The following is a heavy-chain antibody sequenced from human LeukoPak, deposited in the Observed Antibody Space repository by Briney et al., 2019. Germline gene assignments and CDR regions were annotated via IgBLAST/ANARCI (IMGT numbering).Heavy chain of an antibody. CDR2: IYSGGRR. J-gene: IGHJ2*01. Sequence: GGSLTLSYPPSRFTVSSNYMSWLRQAPGKELEGVSVIYSGGRRYYAGCVKDRFTISRDNSKNTLYLQWNSLRAEDTAVYYCARDRAAVAYWYFDLWGRGTLVTVSS. V-gene: IGHV3-53*01. D-gene: IGHD6-19*01. CDR3: ARDRAAVAYWYFDL. CDR1: RFTVSSNY.